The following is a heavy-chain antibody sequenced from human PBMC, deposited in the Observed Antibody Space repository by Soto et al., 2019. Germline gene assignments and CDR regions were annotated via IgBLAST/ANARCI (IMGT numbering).Heavy chain of an antibody. V-gene: IGHV3-48*02. CDR2: INRAGTSI. CDR1: GFTFSTYS. Sequence: GGSLRLSCAASGFTFSTYSMNWVRQAPGKGLEWVSYINRAGTSIFYADFVRGRFTISRDNAKNSLYLQMDSLRDEDTAVYYCAKKPDGYGAHPYFDYWGQGTLVTVSS. D-gene: IGHD5-18*01. CDR3: AKKPDGYGAHPYFDY. J-gene: IGHJ4*02.